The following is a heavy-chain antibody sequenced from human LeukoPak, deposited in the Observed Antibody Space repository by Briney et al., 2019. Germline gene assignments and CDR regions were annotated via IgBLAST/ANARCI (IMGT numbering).Heavy chain of an antibody. CDR3: ARHRSGWLQSSFDY. CDR2: FFYSGST. D-gene: IGHD5-24*01. V-gene: IGHV4-39*01. J-gene: IGHJ4*02. Sequence: SETLSLTCTVSGGSISSRPYCWGWIRQPPGKGLEWLGSFFYSGSTNYKPSLKSRVTISVDTSKNQFSLKLSSVTAADTAVYYCARHRSGWLQSSFDYWGQGTLVTVSS. CDR1: GGSISSRPYC.